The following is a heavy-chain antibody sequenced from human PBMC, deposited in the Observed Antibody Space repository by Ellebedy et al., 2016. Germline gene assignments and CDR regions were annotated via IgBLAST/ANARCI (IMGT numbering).Heavy chain of an antibody. J-gene: IGHJ6*02. CDR2: IDWDDDK. D-gene: IGHD6-13*01. CDR1: GFSLSTSGMC. CDR3: ARFIAAAGTDYYYYGMDV. Sequence: SGPTLVKPTQTLTLTCTFSGFSLSTSGMCVSWIRQPPGKALEWLALIDWDDDKYYSTSLTTRLTISKDTSKNQVVLTMTNMDPVDTATYYCARFIAAAGTDYYYYGMDVWGQGTTVTVSS. V-gene: IGHV2-70*01.